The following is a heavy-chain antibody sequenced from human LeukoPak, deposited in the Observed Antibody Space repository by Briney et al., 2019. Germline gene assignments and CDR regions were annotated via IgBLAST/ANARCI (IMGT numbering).Heavy chain of an antibody. J-gene: IGHJ5*02. D-gene: IGHD1-26*01. V-gene: IGHV3-74*01. CDR1: GFTFSRYW. CDR3: AKDRGATFNWFDP. CDR2: INTDGSST. Sequence: PGGSLRLSCAASGFTFSRYWMHWVRQAPGKGLVWVSRINTDGSSTSYADSVKGRFTISRDNSKNTLYLQMNSLRAEDTAVYYCAKDRGATFNWFDPWGQGTLVTVSS.